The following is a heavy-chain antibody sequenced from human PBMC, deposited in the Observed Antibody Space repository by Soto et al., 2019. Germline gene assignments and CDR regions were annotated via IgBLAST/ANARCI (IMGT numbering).Heavy chain of an antibody. CDR3: ARAGTYCSSTSCYSVRRDNWFDP. J-gene: IGHJ5*02. CDR1: GGSFSGYY. Sequence: SETLSLTCAVYGGSFSGYYWSWIRQPPGKGLEWIGEINHSGSTNYNPSLKSRVTISVDTSKNQFSLKLSSVTAADTAVYYCARAGTYCSSTSCYSVRRDNWFDPWGQGTLVTVSS. V-gene: IGHV4-34*01. D-gene: IGHD2-2*01. CDR2: INHSGST.